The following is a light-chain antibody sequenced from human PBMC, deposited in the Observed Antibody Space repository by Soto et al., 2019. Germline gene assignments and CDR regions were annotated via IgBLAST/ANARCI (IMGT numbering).Light chain of an antibody. CDR2: GNS. CDR1: SSNIGAGYD. Sequence: QSVLTQPPSVSGAPGQRVTISCTGSSSNIGAGYDVHWYQQLPGTAPKLLIYGNSNRPSGVPDRLSGSKSGTSASLAITGLQAEDEADYYCQSYDSSLSGHVVFGGGTQLTVL. CDR3: QSYDSSLSGHVV. V-gene: IGLV1-40*01. J-gene: IGLJ2*01.